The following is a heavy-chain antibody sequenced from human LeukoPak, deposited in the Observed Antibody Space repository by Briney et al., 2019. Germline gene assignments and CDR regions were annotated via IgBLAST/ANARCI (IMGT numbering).Heavy chain of an antibody. CDR1: GFSFSNYA. V-gene: IGHV3-23*01. CDR3: AKDPRRDVWFGELAIDY. D-gene: IGHD3-10*01. Sequence: GGSLRLSCAVSGFSFSNYAMSWVRQFPGKGLEWVSGISGTGGNTYYADSVKGRFTISRDNSKNMLYLQMNSLRAEDTAVHYCAKDPRRDVWFGELAIDYWGQGTLVTVSS. CDR2: ISGTGGNT. J-gene: IGHJ4*02.